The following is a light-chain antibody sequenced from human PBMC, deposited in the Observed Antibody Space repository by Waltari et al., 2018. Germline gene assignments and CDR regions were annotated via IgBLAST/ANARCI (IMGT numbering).Light chain of an antibody. J-gene: IGKJ2*01. CDR2: WSS. CDR3: HKYYNTPYT. V-gene: IGKV4-1*01. Sequence: DIVMTQSPDSLAVSLGGRATINCKSSQSVLPSSDTQSYLAWYQQRPRQPPKLLFYWSSTRESGVHDRFSGSVSGTDFTHTSSSLQTSDVAIDICHKYYNTPYTFGRGTKLDIK. CDR1: QSVLPSSDTQSY.